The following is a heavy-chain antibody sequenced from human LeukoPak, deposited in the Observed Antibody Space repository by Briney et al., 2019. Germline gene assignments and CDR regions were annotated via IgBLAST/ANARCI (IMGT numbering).Heavy chain of an antibody. D-gene: IGHD6-6*01. CDR3: ARDTSSSGFDY. V-gene: IGHV3-21*01. CDR1: GFRFSDYY. CDR2: ISSSSSYI. J-gene: IGHJ4*02. Sequence: GGSLRLSCAASGFRFSDYYMNWIRQAPGKGLEWVSSISSSSSYIYYADSVKGRFTISRDNAKNSLYLQMNSLRAEDTAVYYCARDTSSSGFDYWGQGTLVTVSS.